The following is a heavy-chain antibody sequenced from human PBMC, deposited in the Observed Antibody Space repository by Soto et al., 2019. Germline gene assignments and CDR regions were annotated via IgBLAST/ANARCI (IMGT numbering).Heavy chain of an antibody. V-gene: IGHV1-69*06. Sequence: SVKVTFKASGGTFSSYAISWVRQAPGQGLEWMGGIIPIFGTANYAQKFQGRVTITADKSTSTAYMELSSLRSEDTAVYYCARGGYCSSTSCSRRRYYYYYYGMDVWGQGTTVTVSS. CDR1: GGTFSSYA. J-gene: IGHJ6*02. CDR3: ARGGYCSSTSCSRRRYYYYYYGMDV. CDR2: IIPIFGTA. D-gene: IGHD2-2*01.